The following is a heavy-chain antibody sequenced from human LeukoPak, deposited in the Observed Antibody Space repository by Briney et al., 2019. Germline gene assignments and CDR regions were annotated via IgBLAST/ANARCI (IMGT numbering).Heavy chain of an antibody. J-gene: IGHJ5*02. CDR1: GGSIINYY. Sequence: SETLSLTCTVSGGSIINYYWSWIRQPPGKGLEWIGCIYYSGSTNYNPSLKSRVTISVDTSKNQFSLKLSSVTAADTAVYYCAREGYGSGYNWFDPWGQGTLVTVSS. V-gene: IGHV4-59*01. D-gene: IGHD3-10*01. CDR3: AREGYGSGYNWFDP. CDR2: IYYSGST.